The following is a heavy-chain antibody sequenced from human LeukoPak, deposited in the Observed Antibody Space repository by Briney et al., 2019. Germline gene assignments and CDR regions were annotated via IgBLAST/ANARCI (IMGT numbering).Heavy chain of an antibody. J-gene: IGHJ4*02. CDR2: ISSSGNTI. CDR1: GFTFSSYS. Sequence: GGSLRLSCAASGFTFSSYSMNWVRQAPGKGLEWVSYISSSGNTIDYADSVRGRFTISRDNAKNSLYLQMNSLRAEDTAVYYCASSSTSHAPHDYWGQGTLVTVSS. CDR3: ASSSTSHAPHDY. D-gene: IGHD2-2*01. V-gene: IGHV3-48*04.